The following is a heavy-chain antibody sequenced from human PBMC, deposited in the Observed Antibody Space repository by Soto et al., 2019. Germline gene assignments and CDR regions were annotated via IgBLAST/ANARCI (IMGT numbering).Heavy chain of an antibody. V-gene: IGHV4-39*01. D-gene: IGHD3-3*01. Sequence: PSETLSLTCTVSGGSISSSNYYWGWIRQPPGKGLEWIGTIYYSGTTYYNPSLKSRVSISVDTPENQFSLRLSSVTAADTAVYYCARRRSGADYFDYWGQGTLVTVSS. CDR1: GGSISSSNYY. CDR2: IYYSGTT. CDR3: ARRRSGADYFDY. J-gene: IGHJ4*02.